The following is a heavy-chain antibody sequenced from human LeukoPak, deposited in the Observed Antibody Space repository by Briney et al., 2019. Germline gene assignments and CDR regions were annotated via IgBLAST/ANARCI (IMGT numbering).Heavy chain of an antibody. CDR3: ARDSLLYYAFDI. V-gene: IGHV4-30-4*07. J-gene: IGHJ3*02. Sequence: NSSETLSLTCAASGGSISSGGYSWSWIRQPPGKGLEWIGYIYYTGSTFYNPSLKSRLSISVETSKNQFSLKLSSVTAADTAVYYCARDSLLYYAFDIWGHGTMVTVSS. D-gene: IGHD3-10*01. CDR1: GGSISSGGYS. CDR2: IYYTGST.